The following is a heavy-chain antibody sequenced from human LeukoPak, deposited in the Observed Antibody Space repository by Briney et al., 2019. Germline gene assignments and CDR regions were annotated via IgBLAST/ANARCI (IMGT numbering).Heavy chain of an antibody. D-gene: IGHD1-1*01. CDR2: ISSSGSTI. CDR1: GFTFSSYE. V-gene: IGHV3-48*03. CDR3: ARVDNAHYYYYYMDV. J-gene: IGHJ6*03. Sequence: GGSLRLSCAASGFTFSSYEMNWVRQAPGKGLEWVSYISSSGSTIYYADSVKGRFTISRDNAKNSLYLQMNSLRAEDTAVYYCARVDNAHYYYYYMDVWGKGTTVTVSS.